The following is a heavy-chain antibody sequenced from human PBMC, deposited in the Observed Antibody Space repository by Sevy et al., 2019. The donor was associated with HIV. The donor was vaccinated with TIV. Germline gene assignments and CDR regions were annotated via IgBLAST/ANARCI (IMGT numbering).Heavy chain of an antibody. CDR1: GFTFSNYA. J-gene: IGHJ6*02. Sequence: GGSLRLSCAASGFTFSNYAMNWVRQTPGKGLEWVSSISGSGDNTYDADSVKGRFTISRDISYNTVTLQMSSLRAEDTAVYYCAKNENFWSRYLAMDVWGQGTTVTVSS. CDR3: AKNENFWSRYLAMDV. CDR2: ISGSGDNT. D-gene: IGHD3-3*01. V-gene: IGHV3-23*01.